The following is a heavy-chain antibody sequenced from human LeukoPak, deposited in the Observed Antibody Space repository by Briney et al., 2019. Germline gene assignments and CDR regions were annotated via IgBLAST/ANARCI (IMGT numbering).Heavy chain of an antibody. CDR2: FDPEDGQT. J-gene: IGHJ4*02. D-gene: IGHD3-10*01. V-gene: IGHV1-24*01. CDR1: GYTLTELS. Sequence: ASVKVSCKVYGYTLTELSMHWVRQAPGKGLEWMGGFDPEDGQTIYAQKFQGRVTMTEDTSTNTAYMELSSLRSGDTAVYYCASEPEYYGLGSPFHYWGQGTLVTVSS. CDR3: ASEPEYYGLGSPFHY.